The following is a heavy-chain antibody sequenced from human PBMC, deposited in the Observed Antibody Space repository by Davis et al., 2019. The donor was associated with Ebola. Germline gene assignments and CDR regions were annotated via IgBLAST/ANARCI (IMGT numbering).Heavy chain of an antibody. CDR1: GFTFSSYG. Sequence: GESLKISCAASGFTFSSYGMHWVRQAPGKGLEWVAVIWYDGSNKYYADSVKGRFTISRDNSKNTLYLQMNSLRAEDTAVYYCAREGFNYDSSGYYYFDYWGQGTLVTVSS. D-gene: IGHD3-22*01. CDR2: IWYDGSNK. V-gene: IGHV3-33*01. J-gene: IGHJ4*02. CDR3: AREGFNYDSSGYYYFDY.